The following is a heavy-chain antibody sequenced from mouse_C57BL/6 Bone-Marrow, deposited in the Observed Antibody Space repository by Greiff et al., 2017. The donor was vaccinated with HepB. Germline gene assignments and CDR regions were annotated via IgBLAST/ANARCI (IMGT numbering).Heavy chain of an antibody. CDR3: AKPCITTVVAGDAMDY. J-gene: IGHJ4*01. CDR1: GFSLTSYG. CDR2: IWRGGST. D-gene: IGHD1-1*01. V-gene: IGHV2-5*01. Sequence: QVQLKESGPGLVQPSQSLSITCTVSGFSLTSYGVHWVRQSPGKGLEWLGVIWRGGSTDYNAAFMSRLSITKDNSKSQVFFKMNSLQAEDTAIYSGAKPCITTVVAGDAMDYWGQGTSVTVSS.